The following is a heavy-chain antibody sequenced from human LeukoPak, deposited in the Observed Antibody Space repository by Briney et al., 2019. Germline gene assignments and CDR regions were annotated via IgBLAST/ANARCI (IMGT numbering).Heavy chain of an antibody. J-gene: IGHJ4*02. CDR2: IDISGSSA. V-gene: IGHV3-23*01. D-gene: IGHD4-17*01. Sequence: PGGSLRLSCAASGFTFSSHAMSWVRQAPGRGLEWVSSIDISGSSAYYADSVKGRFTISRDNSRNTLYLQMDSLRAEDSAIYYCAKELRPNDYWGQGTLVTVSS. CDR3: AKELRPNDY. CDR1: GFTFSSHA.